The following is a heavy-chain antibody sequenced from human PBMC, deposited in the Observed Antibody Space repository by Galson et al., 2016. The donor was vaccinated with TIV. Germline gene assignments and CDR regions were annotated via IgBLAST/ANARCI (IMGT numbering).Heavy chain of an antibody. D-gene: IGHD6-6*01. CDR1: GFTFSNYW. CDR2: ISSDGSGT. V-gene: IGHV3-74*01. Sequence: SLRLSCATSGFTFSNYWMHWVRQAPGKGLVWVSRISSDGSGTSYADSVKGRFTISRDNAKNTLYLQRNSLRVEDTALYYSVRDVTSSGDYWGQGTLVTVSS. J-gene: IGHJ4*02. CDR3: VRDVTSSGDY.